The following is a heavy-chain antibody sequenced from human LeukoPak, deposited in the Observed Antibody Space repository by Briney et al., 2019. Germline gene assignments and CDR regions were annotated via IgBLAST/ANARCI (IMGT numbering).Heavy chain of an antibody. CDR2: ISAYNGNT. CDR3: ARDSPQPNSSSYEEHMDV. D-gene: IGHD6-13*01. J-gene: IGHJ6*02. CDR1: GYTFTSYG. Sequence: AASVKVSCKASGYTFTSYGISWVRQAPRQGLEWMGWISAYNGNTKYSQKFQGRVTITRDTSASTAYIELSSLRSEDTAVYYCARDSPQPNSSSYEEHMDVWGQGTTVTVSS. V-gene: IGHV1-18*01.